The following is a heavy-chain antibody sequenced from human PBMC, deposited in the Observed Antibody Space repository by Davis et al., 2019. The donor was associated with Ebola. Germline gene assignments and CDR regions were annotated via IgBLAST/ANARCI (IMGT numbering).Heavy chain of an antibody. D-gene: IGHD6-19*01. V-gene: IGHV6-1*01. Sequence: LRLSCAISGDTVSSTAWNWIRQSPSRGLEWLGRTYYNSKWFRDYAVSVKSRITINLDTSKNHFSLQLSSVTPEDTAVYYCVRGWFRSGMDVWGQGTTNTVSS. CDR1: GDTVSSTA. J-gene: IGHJ6*02. CDR3: VRGWFRSGMDV. CDR2: TYYNSKWFR.